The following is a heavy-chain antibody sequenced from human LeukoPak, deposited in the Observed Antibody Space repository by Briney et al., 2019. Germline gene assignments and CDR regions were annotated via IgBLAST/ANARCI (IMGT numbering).Heavy chain of an antibody. Sequence: PSETLSLTCTVSGDSVSSGTYHWSWVRQPPGKGLEWIGFISYSGSTNYNPPLKSRITISVDMSKNQFSLKVRSVTAADTAVYYCARGPYVWGQGTMVTVSS. J-gene: IGHJ3*01. V-gene: IGHV4-61*01. CDR1: GDSVSSGTYH. CDR3: ARGPYV. CDR2: ISYSGST.